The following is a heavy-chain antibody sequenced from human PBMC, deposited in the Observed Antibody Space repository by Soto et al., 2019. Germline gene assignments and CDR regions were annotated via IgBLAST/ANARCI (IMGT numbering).Heavy chain of an antibody. CDR1: GYTFATYG. Sequence: ASVKVSFKASGYTFATYGMHWVRQAPGQRLECIGWINAGNGNTKYSQKFQGRVTITRDTAASAAYMELSSLASEDTAVYYWRLGLLWSRGYCYYKWSAVWGQGTTVTSSS. V-gene: IGHV1-3*01. D-gene: IGHD1-26*01. J-gene: IGHJ6*01. CDR2: INAGNGNT. CDR3: RLGLLWSRGYCYYKWSAV.